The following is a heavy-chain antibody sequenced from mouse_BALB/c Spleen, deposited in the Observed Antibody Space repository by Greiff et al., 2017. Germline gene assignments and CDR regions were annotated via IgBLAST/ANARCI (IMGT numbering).Heavy chain of an antibody. CDR1: GFSLTSYG. CDR3: ARTGSRGGLTWYFDV. V-gene: IGHV2-9*02. J-gene: IGHJ1*01. Sequence: VHLVESGPGLVAPSQSLSITCTVSGFSLTSYGVHWVRQPPGKGLEWLGVIWAGGSTNYNSALMSRLSISKDNSKSQVFLKMNSLQTDDTAMYYCARTGSRGGLTWYFDVWGAGTTVTVSS. CDR2: IWAGGST. D-gene: IGHD4-1*01.